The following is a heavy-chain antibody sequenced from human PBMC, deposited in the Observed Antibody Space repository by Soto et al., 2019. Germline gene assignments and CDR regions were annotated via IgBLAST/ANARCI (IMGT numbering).Heavy chain of an antibody. CDR3: ATHSSGYYRPDY. CDR2: ISYDGSNK. V-gene: IGHV3-30*03. D-gene: IGHD3-22*01. Sequence: GSLRLSCAASGFTFSSYGMHWVRQAPGKGLEWVAVISYDGSNKYYADSVKGRFTISRDNSKNTLYLQMNSLRAEDTAVYYCATHSSGYYRPDYWGQGTLVTVSS. CDR1: GFTFSSYG. J-gene: IGHJ4*02.